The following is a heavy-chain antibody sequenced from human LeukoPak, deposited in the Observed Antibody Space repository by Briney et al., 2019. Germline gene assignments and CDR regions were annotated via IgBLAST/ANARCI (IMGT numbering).Heavy chain of an antibody. CDR2: IKQDGSEK. D-gene: IGHD5-12*01. CDR1: GFTFSGYW. J-gene: IGHJ6*03. CDR3: AARISGYVYYYMDV. V-gene: IGHV3-7*01. Sequence: GGSLRLSCAASGFTFSGYWMSWVRQAPGKGLEWVANIKQDGSEKYYVDSVKGRFTISRDNAKNSLYLQMNSLRAEDTAVYYCAARISGYVYYYMDVWGKGTTVTVSS.